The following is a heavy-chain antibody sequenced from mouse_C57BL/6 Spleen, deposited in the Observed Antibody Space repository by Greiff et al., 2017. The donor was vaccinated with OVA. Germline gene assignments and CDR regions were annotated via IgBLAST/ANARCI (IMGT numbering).Heavy chain of an antibody. CDR3: ARPLLYYYGSPCAMDY. CDR1: GYTFTSYW. CDR2: IDPSDSYT. V-gene: IGHV1-50*01. Sequence: QVQLQQPGAELVKPGASVKLSCKASGYTFTSYWMQWVKQRPGQGLEWIGEIDPSDSYTNYNQKFKGKATLTVDTSSSTAYMQLSSLTSEDSAVYYCARPLLYYYGSPCAMDYWGQGTSVTVSS. J-gene: IGHJ4*01. D-gene: IGHD1-1*01.